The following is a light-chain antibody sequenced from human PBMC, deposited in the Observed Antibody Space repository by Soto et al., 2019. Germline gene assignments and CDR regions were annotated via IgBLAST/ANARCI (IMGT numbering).Light chain of an antibody. CDR3: GSYAGSYTHV. J-gene: IGLJ1*01. V-gene: IGLV2-11*01. CDR1: SSDVGGYNY. Sequence: QSVLTQPRSVSGSPGQSVTISCTGTSSDVGGYNYVSWYQQHPGKAPKLMIYDVSKRPSGVPDRFSGSKSGNTASLTISGLQAEDDAVYYCGSYAGSYTHVFGTGTKATVL. CDR2: DVS.